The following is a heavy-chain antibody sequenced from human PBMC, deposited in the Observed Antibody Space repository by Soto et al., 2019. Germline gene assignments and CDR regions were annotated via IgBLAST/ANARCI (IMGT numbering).Heavy chain of an antibody. J-gene: IGHJ4*02. V-gene: IGHV4-30-2*01. CDR2: IFPSGTT. Sequence: SETLSLTCGVSGGSLSGATYSLNWIRQPPGKGLEWIGYIFPSGTTYYNPSLKSRVTISIEVSKNQFYLSLRYLNAADTAVYYCARSRESDYWSQGTLVTVSS. CDR1: GGSLSGATYS. CDR3: ARSRESDY.